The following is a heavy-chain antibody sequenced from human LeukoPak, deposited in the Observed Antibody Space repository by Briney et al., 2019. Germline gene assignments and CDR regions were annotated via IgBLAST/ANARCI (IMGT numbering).Heavy chain of an antibody. J-gene: IGHJ6*03. CDR1: GFTFRSYA. Sequence: GGSLRLSCAASGFTFRSYAMTWVRQAPGKGLEWVAEISNEGRINYADSVKGRFTMSRDNSKNTLYLQMNRLRAEDKAVYYCAKNGGHPTGNYYMDVWGKGTTVAVSS. D-gene: IGHD4-17*01. CDR2: ISNEGRI. CDR3: AKNGGHPTGNYYMDV. V-gene: IGHV3-23*01.